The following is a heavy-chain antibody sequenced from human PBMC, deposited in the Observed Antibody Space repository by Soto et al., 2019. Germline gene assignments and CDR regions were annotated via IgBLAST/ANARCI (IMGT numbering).Heavy chain of an antibody. CDR2: ISAHTGNT. J-gene: IGHJ4*02. CDR1: GYGFTTYG. CDR3: ARGRYGDY. Sequence: QVHLVQSGAEVKKPGASVKVSCKGSGYGFTTYGITWVRQAPGQGLEWMASISAHTGNTNYAQKLHARVTVTRDTSTSTAYMELRSLRSDDTAVYYCARGRYGDYWGQGALVTVSS. V-gene: IGHV1-18*01. D-gene: IGHD1-1*01.